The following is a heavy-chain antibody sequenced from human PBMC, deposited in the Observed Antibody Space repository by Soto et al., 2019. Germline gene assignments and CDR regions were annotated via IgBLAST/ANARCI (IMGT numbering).Heavy chain of an antibody. J-gene: IGHJ4*02. V-gene: IGHV4-59*01. CDR1: GGSISSYY. Sequence: QVQLQESGPGLVKPSETLSLTCTVSGGSISSYYWSWIRQPPGKGLEWIGYIYYIGSTNHNSSPXXXXXXXXXXXXXXXXXXXXXXXXXXXXXXXXXXXXXXXFDYWGQGTLVTVSS. CDR2: IYYIGST. CDR3: XXXXXXXFDY.